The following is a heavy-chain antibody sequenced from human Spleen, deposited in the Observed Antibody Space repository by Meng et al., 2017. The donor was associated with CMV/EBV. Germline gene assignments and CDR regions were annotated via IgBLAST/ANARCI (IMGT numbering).Heavy chain of an antibody. CDR3: ARLLHVPYYDSSGYYDY. V-gene: IGHV1-2*02. CDR1: GYTFTGYY. CDR2: INPNSGGT. D-gene: IGHD3-22*01. Sequence: ASVKVSCKAFGYTFTGYYMHWVRQAPGQGLEWMGWINPNSGGTKYAQKFQGRVTMTRDTSISTAYMELSRLRSDDTAVYFCARLLHVPYYDSSGYYDYWGQGTLVTVSS. J-gene: IGHJ4*02.